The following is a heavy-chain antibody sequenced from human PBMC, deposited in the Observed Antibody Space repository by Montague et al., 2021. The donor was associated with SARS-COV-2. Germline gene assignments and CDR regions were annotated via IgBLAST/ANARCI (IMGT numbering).Heavy chain of an antibody. Sequence: SETLSLTCTVSGGSVSSSPYYWGWIRQPPGRGLEWVGSISYSGRTYFXPSLKSRLTISVDSSENQFSLRLSSVTAADTVVYYCASSYYYGSGTYVYNYYMDVWGKGTTVTVSS. CDR1: GGSVSSSPYY. J-gene: IGHJ6*03. V-gene: IGHV4-39*01. CDR2: ISYSGRT. D-gene: IGHD3-10*01. CDR3: ASSYYYGSGTYVYNYYMDV.